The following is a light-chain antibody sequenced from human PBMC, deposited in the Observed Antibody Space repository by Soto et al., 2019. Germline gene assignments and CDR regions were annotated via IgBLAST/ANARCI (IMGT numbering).Light chain of an antibody. V-gene: IGKV3-15*01. Sequence: EIVMTQSPATLSVSPGERVTFSCRASQNVYNKLAWYQHKPGQAPRLLISGASTGATGVPPRFSGSGSGTDFTLTVNSLQSEDIAVYYCQQYHNWPVTCGGGTKG. CDR1: QNVYNK. CDR2: GAS. CDR3: QQYHNWPVT. J-gene: IGKJ4*01.